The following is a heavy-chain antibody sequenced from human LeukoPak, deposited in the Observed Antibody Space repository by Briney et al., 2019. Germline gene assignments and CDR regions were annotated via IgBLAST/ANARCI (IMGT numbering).Heavy chain of an antibody. D-gene: IGHD3-22*01. CDR3: AKGERHYYDSSGYYSYYFDY. Sequence: GGSLRLSCAASGFTFSSYAMSWVRQAPGKGLEWVSAISGSGGRTYCADSVKGRFTISRDNSKNTLYLQMNSLRAEDTAVYYCAKGERHYYDSSGYYSYYFDYWGQGTLVTVSS. J-gene: IGHJ4*02. CDR1: GFTFSSYA. CDR2: ISGSGGRT. V-gene: IGHV3-23*01.